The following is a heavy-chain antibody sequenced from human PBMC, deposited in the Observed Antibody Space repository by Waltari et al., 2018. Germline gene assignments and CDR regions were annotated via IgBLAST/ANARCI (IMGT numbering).Heavy chain of an antibody. CDR2: IKHSGST. D-gene: IGHD6-19*01. CDR3: ARGLGIAVAGLLDY. J-gene: IGHJ4*02. CDR1: GGSFSGYY. Sequence: QVQLQQWGAGLLKPSETLSLTCAVYGGSFSGYYWRWIRQPPGKGLEWIGEIKHSGSTNYNPSLKSRDTISVDTSKNQFSLKLSSVTAADTAVYYCARGLGIAVAGLLDYWGQGTLVTVSS. V-gene: IGHV4-34*01.